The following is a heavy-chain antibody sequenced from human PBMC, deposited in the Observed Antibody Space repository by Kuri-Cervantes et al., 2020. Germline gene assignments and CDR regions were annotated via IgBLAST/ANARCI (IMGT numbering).Heavy chain of an antibody. CDR3: ARRYYDILTGYRFDY. D-gene: IGHD3-9*01. Sequence: GESLKISCKGSGYSFTSYWIGWVRQMPGKGLEWMGIIYPGDSDTRYSPSFPGQVTISADKSISTAYLQWSSLKASDTDMYYCARRYYDILTGYRFDYWGQGTLVTVSS. J-gene: IGHJ4*02. CDR2: IYPGDSDT. CDR1: GYSFTSYW. V-gene: IGHV5-51*01.